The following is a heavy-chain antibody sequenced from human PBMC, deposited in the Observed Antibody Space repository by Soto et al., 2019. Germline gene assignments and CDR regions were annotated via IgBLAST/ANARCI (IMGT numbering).Heavy chain of an antibody. J-gene: IGHJ5*02. Sequence: QVQLVQSGAEVKKPGSSVKVSCKASGGTFSSYAISWVRQAPGQGLEWMGGIIPIFGTANYAQKFQGRVTITADKSTSTAYMELSSLISEDTAVYYCASNGHGYYLGWFDPWGQGTLVTVSS. CDR1: GGTFSSYA. V-gene: IGHV1-69*06. D-gene: IGHD2-15*01. CDR3: ASNGHGYYLGWFDP. CDR2: IIPIFGTA.